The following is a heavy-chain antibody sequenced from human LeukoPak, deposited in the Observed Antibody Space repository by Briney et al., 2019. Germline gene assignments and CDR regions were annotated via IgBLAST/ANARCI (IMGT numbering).Heavy chain of an antibody. V-gene: IGHV1-8*01. CDR2: MNPNSGNT. Sequence: ASVKVSCKASGYTFRSSDINWVRQATGQGLEWMGWMNPNSGNTGYVQKFQGRVTMTRNTSISTAYMELSSLRSEDTAVYYCARGVTYCSSTSCYTLDYWGQGTLVTVSS. J-gene: IGHJ4*02. D-gene: IGHD2-2*02. CDR3: ARGVTYCSSTSCYTLDY. CDR1: GYTFRSSD.